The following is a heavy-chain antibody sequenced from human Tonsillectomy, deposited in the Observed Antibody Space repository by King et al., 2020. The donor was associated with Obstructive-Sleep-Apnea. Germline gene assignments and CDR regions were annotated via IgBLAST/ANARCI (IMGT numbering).Heavy chain of an antibody. CDR3: ARVRVAQGDFPL. D-gene: IGHD2-21*02. CDR2: ISLDGSNR. Sequence: VQRVGWGGGVGQAGRSLRLSGAASGFNFSGYALHWVRQAPGKGLECVAGISLDGSNREYADSVKGRFLISRDNSKYTLDLQMNSLRAEDTGLYYCARVRVAQGDFPLWGRGTLVTVSS. CDR1: GFNFSGYA. V-gene: IGHV3-30*04. J-gene: IGHJ2*01.